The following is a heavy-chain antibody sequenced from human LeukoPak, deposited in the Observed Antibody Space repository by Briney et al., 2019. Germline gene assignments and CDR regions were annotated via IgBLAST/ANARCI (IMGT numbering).Heavy chain of an antibody. J-gene: IGHJ4*02. V-gene: IGHV3-33*01. CDR1: GFTFSSYG. Sequence: PGRSLRLSCAASGFTFSSYGMHWVRQAPGKGLEWVAVIWYDGSNKYYADSVKGRFTISRDNSRNTLYLQMNSLRAEDTAVYYCAREAQYYFDYWGQGTLVTVSS. CDR2: IWYDGSNK. CDR3: AREAQYYFDY.